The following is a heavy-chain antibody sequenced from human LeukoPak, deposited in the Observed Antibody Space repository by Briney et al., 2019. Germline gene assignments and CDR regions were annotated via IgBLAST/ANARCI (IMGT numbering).Heavy chain of an antibody. D-gene: IGHD3-10*01. Sequence: GGSLRLSCAASGFTFRSYSMNWVRQAPGEGLEWGSSISSSSSYIYYADSVKGRFTISRDNAKNSLYLQMNSLRAEDTAVYYCARAHVKDMVRGVIITRDAFDIWGQGTMVTVSS. CDR3: ARAHVKDMVRGVIITRDAFDI. CDR2: ISSSSSYI. V-gene: IGHV3-21*01. CDR1: GFTFRSYS. J-gene: IGHJ3*02.